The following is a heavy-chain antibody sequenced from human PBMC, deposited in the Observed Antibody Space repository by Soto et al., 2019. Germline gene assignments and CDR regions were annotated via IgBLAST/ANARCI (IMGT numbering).Heavy chain of an antibody. Sequence: EVRLVESGGGLIQPGGSLKLSCAASGVSIISHYMAWVRQAPGKGLEWISLIYAGGSTFYADSVKGRFTISRDNSKNTLYLQMDSLTAEDTAVYYSASGENRYNNFYFDFWGQGTQVTVSS. CDR2: IYAGGST. D-gene: IGHD1-1*01. J-gene: IGHJ4*02. CDR1: GVSIISHY. V-gene: IGHV3-53*01. CDR3: ASGENRYNNFYFDF.